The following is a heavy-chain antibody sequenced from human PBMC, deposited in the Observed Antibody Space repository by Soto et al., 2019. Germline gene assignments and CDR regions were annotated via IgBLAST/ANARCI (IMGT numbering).Heavy chain of an antibody. CDR1: GFTFSSYW. J-gene: IGHJ6*02. D-gene: IGHD4-17*01. V-gene: IGHV3-7*05. CDR3: ARNYGDHVYYYYGMDV. Sequence: GGSLRLSCAASGFTFSSYWMSWVRQAPGKGLEWVANIKQDGSEKYYVDSVKGRFTISRDNAKNSLYLQMNSLRAEDTAVYYCARNYGDHVYYYYGMDVWGQGTTVTVSS. CDR2: IKQDGSEK.